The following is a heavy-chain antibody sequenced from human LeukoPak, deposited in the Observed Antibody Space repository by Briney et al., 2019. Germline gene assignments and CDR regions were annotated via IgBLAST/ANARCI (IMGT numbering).Heavy chain of an antibody. CDR3: AKDLTYYYDSGRAFDI. J-gene: IGHJ3*02. D-gene: IGHD3-22*01. CDR1: GFTFSSYA. Sequence: GGTLRLSCAASGFTFSSYAMSWVRQAPGKGLGWVSTMSGSGDSTNYSDSVKDRFTISRDNSNNTLYLQMNSLRVEDTAVYYCAKDLTYYYDSGRAFDIWGQGTMVTVSS. CDR2: MSGSGDST. V-gene: IGHV3-23*01.